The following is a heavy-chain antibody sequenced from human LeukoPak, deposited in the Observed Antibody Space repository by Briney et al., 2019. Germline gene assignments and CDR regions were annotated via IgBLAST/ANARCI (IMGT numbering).Heavy chain of an antibody. CDR2: INWNGGST. V-gene: IGHV3-20*04. CDR1: GFTLDDYG. Sequence: PGGSLRLSRAASGFTLDDYGMSWVRQAPRKGLEGVSGINWNGGSTGYADSVKGLFTISRDNAKNSLYLQMNSLRAEDTALYYCARGDSSGYSSDAFDIWGQGTMVTVSS. D-gene: IGHD3-22*01. J-gene: IGHJ3*02. CDR3: ARGDSSGYSSDAFDI.